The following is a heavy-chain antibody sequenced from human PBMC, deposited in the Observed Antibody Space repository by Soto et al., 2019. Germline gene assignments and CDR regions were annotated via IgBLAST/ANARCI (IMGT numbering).Heavy chain of an antibody. CDR1: GYNFISHY. Sequence: QVQLVQSGAEVKNPGASMKVSCKASGYNFISHYMHWVRQAPGQGLEWMGVINPSGGATTYAQSFQGRLTMTRDTSTSTVYMELSSLRSEDTAVYYCCTEEGTRYNWNLRLDYWGQGTLVIVSS. V-gene: IGHV1-46*03. D-gene: IGHD1-1*01. CDR2: INPSGGAT. CDR3: CTEEGTRYNWNLRLDY. J-gene: IGHJ4*02.